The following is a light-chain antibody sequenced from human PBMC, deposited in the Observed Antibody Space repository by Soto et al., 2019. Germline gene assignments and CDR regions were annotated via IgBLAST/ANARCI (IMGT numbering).Light chain of an antibody. CDR2: SSN. J-gene: IGLJ2*01. V-gene: IGLV1-44*01. CDR3: AAWDDSLNGVV. Sequence: QSVLTQPHSASGTPGQRVTISCSGSSSNIGSNSVNWYQQLPGTAPKLLMYSSNQRPSGVPDRFSGSKSGTAASLAISGLQSEDEGDYYCAAWDDSLNGVVFGGGTKLTVL. CDR1: SSNIGSNS.